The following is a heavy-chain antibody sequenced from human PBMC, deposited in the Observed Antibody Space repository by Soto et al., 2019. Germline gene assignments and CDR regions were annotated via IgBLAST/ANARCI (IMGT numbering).Heavy chain of an antibody. CDR3: ATDSATSYFGMDV. CDR1: GGSFTGNY. CDR2: VNDSGST. J-gene: IGHJ6*02. Sequence: SETLSLTCAVYGGSFTGNYRSWIRQPPGKGLEWIGEVNDSGSTNFNPSLKSRVTISVDTSKKQFTLRLTSVTAADTAVYYCATDSATSYFGMDVWGHGNTVTVCS. D-gene: IGHD1-26*01. V-gene: IGHV4-34*01.